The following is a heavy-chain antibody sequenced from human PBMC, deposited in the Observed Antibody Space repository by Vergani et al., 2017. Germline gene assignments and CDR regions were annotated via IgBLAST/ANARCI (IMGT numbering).Heavy chain of an antibody. D-gene: IGHD2-2*02. CDR2: IKSKTDGGTT. V-gene: IGHV3-15*01. Sequence: EVQLVESGGGLVKPGGSLRLSCAASGFTFSNAWMSWVRQAPGKGLEWVGRIKSKTDGGTTDYAAPVKGRFTISRDDSKNTLYLQMNSLKTEDTAVYYCTTTPQVYCSSNSCYKKDYYYGMDVWGQGTTVTVSS. CDR1: GFTFSNAW. J-gene: IGHJ6*02. CDR3: TTTPQVYCSSNSCYKKDYYYGMDV.